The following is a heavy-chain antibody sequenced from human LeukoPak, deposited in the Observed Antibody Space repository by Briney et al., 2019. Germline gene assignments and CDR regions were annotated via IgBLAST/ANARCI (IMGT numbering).Heavy chain of an antibody. D-gene: IGHD3-16*01. V-gene: IGHV4-38-2*02. CDR2: IYTSGST. Sequence: SETLSLTCTVSGYSISSGNYWDWIRQPPGKGLEWIGRIYTSGSTNYNPSLKSRVTMSVDTSKNQFSLKLSSVTAADTAVYYCARLPRGLIRSYWGQGTLVTVSS. CDR1: GYSISSGNY. CDR3: ARLPRGLIRSY. J-gene: IGHJ4*02.